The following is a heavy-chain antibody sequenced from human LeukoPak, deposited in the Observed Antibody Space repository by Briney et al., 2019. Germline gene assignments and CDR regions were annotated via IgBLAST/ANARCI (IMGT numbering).Heavy chain of an antibody. J-gene: IGHJ4*02. CDR3: ARATTYDILTGFSDY. Sequence: GGSLRLSCAASGFNFNTYWMSWVRQAPGKGLEWVANIKQDGSEKFYGDSMKGRFTISRDNSKNSLYLQVNSLRAEDTAVYYCARATTYDILTGFSDYWGQGTLVTVSS. D-gene: IGHD3-9*01. CDR1: GFNFNTYW. V-gene: IGHV3-7*01. CDR2: IKQDGSEK.